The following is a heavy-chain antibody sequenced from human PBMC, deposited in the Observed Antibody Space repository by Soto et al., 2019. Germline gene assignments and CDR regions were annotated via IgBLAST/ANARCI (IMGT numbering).Heavy chain of an antibody. Sequence: GASVKVSCKASGYTFTSYAMHWVRQAPGQRLEWMGWINAGNGNTKYSQKFQGRVTITRDTSASTAYMELSSLRSEDTAVYYCARVQLVDGYFDYWGQGTLVTVSS. V-gene: IGHV1-3*01. J-gene: IGHJ4*02. CDR1: GYTFTSYA. CDR2: INAGNGNT. D-gene: IGHD6-13*01. CDR3: ARVQLVDGYFDY.